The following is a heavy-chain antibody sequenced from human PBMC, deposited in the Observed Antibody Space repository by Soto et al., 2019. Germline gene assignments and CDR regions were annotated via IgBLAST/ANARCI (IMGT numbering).Heavy chain of an antibody. V-gene: IGHV4-4*07. CDR2: IYTSGST. Sequence: QVQLQESGPGLVKPSETLSLTCTVSGGSISSYYWSWIRQPAGKGLEWIGRIYTSGSTNYNPSLKSRVTMSVDTSKTQFSLKLSSVTAADTAVYYCARDGGYSGYDSYYYSGMDVWGQGTTVTVSS. CDR1: GGSISSYY. CDR3: ARDGGYSGYDSYYYSGMDV. J-gene: IGHJ6*02. D-gene: IGHD5-12*01.